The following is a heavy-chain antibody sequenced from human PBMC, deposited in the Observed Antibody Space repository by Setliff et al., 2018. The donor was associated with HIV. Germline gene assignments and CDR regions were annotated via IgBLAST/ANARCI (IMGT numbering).Heavy chain of an antibody. D-gene: IGHD3-22*01. CDR3: ARDRCDSVKCYLYNWFDP. Sequence: ASVKVSCKASGYTFTSYYMHWVRQAPGQGLEWMGIINPSGGGTSYAQKFQGRVTMTRDTSTSTVYMELSSLRSGDTAVYYCARDRCDSVKCYLYNWFDPWGQGTLVTVS. CDR1: GYTFTSYY. CDR2: INPSGGGT. J-gene: IGHJ5*02. V-gene: IGHV1-46*01.